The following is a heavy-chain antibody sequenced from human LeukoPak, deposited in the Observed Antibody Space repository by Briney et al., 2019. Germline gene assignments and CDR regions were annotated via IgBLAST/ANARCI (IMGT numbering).Heavy chain of an antibody. CDR3: ARSATYSQTAFDY. J-gene: IGHJ4*02. CDR1: GGSISSYY. V-gene: IGHV4-59*08. Sequence: AETLSLTCTVSGGSISSYYWSWIRQPPGKGLEWIGYIYDSGTTNYNPSLKSRVTISVDTSKKQFFLKVSSVTAADTAVYYCARSATYSQTAFDYWGQGTLVTVSS. D-gene: IGHD1-26*01. CDR2: IYDSGTT.